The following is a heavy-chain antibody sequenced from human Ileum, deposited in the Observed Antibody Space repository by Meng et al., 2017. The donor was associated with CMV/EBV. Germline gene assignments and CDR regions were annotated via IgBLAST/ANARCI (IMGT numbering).Heavy chain of an antibody. CDR3: ARGWGWFDP. CDR1: GGSVSSGSYF. J-gene: IGHJ5*02. CDR2: IYYSGST. V-gene: IGHV4-61*01. Sequence: LTCTVSGGSVSSGSYFWSWIRQPPGKGLEWIGYIYYSGSTSYNPSLKSRVTISTDTSNNQLSLKLSSVTAADTAVYYCARGWGWFDPWGQGTLVTVSS. D-gene: IGHD3-16*01.